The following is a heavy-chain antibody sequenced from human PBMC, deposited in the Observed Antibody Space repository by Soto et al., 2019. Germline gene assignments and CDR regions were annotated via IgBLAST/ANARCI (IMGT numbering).Heavy chain of an antibody. CDR1: GGSMNSGGYY. J-gene: IGHJ6*02. Sequence: PSETLSLTCSVSGGSMNSGGYYWSWIRQHPGKGLEWIGYIYYNGDTYYNPSLKSRVTISVDTSKNQFSLNLTSVTAADTAVYYCARRGSSSSGYYYYAMDVWGQGTTVTVSS. CDR2: IYYNGDT. V-gene: IGHV4-31*03. CDR3: ARRGSSSSGYYYYAMDV. D-gene: IGHD6-6*01.